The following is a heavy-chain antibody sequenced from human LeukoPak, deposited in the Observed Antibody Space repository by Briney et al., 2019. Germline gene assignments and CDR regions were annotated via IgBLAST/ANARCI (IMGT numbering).Heavy chain of an antibody. D-gene: IGHD6-19*01. Sequence: GGSLRLSCAASGFTFSSYEMTWVRQAPGKGLEWVSFIYSGGSTYYADSVKGRFTLSRDNSKNTLYLQMNSLRVDDTAVYYCARQIGGGWSFDYWGQGTLVTVSS. V-gene: IGHV3-66*04. CDR1: GFTFSSYE. CDR3: ARQIGGGWSFDY. J-gene: IGHJ4*02. CDR2: IYSGGST.